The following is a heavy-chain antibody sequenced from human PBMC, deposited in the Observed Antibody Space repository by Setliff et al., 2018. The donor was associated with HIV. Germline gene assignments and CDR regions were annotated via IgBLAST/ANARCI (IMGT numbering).Heavy chain of an antibody. V-gene: IGHV1-69*13. CDR1: GDTFNNYA. CDR3: ALRGYYYDSSGYYC. D-gene: IGHD3-22*01. Sequence: SVKVSCKASGDTFNNYAISWVRQAPGQGLEWMGGIIPIFGATNYAQKFQGRVTVTADESTSTAYMDLSSLRSEDTAVYFCALRGYYYDSSGYYCWGQGTVVTVSS. J-gene: IGHJ4*02. CDR2: IIPIFGAT.